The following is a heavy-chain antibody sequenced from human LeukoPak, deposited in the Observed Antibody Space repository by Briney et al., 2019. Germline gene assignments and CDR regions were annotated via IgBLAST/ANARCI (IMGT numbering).Heavy chain of an antibody. CDR3: ARTLAGTTSFHYGMDV. Sequence: GGSLRLSCAASGFTFSSYEMNWVRQAPGKGLEWVSYISGSGNTKYYADSVTGRFTISRDKAKNSMYLQMNSLRAEDTAVYYCARTLAGTTSFHYGMDVWGQGTTVTVSS. CDR2: ISGSGNTK. D-gene: IGHD1-7*01. CDR1: GFTFSSYE. J-gene: IGHJ6*02. V-gene: IGHV3-48*03.